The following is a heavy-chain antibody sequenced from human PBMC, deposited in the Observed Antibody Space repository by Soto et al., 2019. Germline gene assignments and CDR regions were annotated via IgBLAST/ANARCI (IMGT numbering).Heavy chain of an antibody. V-gene: IGHV4-59*01. CDR3: AREAHYYDSSGYNLRYFDY. D-gene: IGHD3-22*01. J-gene: IGHJ4*02. Sequence: SETLSLTCTVSGGSISSYYWSWIRQPPGKGLEWIGYIYYSGSTNYNPSLKSRVTISVDTSKNQFSLKLSSVTAADTAVYYCAREAHYYDSSGYNLRYFDYWGQGTLVTVSS. CDR2: IYYSGST. CDR1: GGSISSYY.